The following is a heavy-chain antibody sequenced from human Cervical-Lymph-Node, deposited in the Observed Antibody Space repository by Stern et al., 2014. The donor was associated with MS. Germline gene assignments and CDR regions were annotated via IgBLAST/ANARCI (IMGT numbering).Heavy chain of an antibody. CDR2: IIPSGGSA. CDR1: GYTFTSHY. Sequence: QVQLGQSGAEVKKPGASVKVSCKASGYTFTSHYMHWVRQAPGQGLEWVGIIIPSGGSASYAQKFQGRVTMTRDTSTSTLYMELSSLRSEDTAVYYCASGTGSKRPAGNYWGQGTLVTVSS. CDR3: ASGTGSKRPAGNY. D-gene: IGHD3/OR15-3a*01. J-gene: IGHJ4*02. V-gene: IGHV1-46*01.